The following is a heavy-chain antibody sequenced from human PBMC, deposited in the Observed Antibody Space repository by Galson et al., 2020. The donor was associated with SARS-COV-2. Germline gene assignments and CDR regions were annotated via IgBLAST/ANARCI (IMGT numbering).Heavy chain of an antibody. D-gene: IGHD3-10*01. J-gene: IGHJ4*02. Sequence: ASVQDSCKASGYTFIDYHFHWLRQPPGQGLAWMGIIQPTGGGTNYAQKFQDRATMTRDTSTGTVYMGLSSLRFEDTAVYYWVRMSHYYGSGGEFDYWGQGTLVTVSS. CDR2: IQPTGGGT. V-gene: IGHV1-46*01. CDR1: GYTFIDYH. CDR3: VRMSHYYGSGGEFDY.